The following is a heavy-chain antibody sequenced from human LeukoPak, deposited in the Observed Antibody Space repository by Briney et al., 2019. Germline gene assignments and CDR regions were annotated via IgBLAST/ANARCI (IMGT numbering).Heavy chain of an antibody. D-gene: IGHD1-14*01. V-gene: IGHV3-9*03. Sequence: PGSSLRLSRIASGFNFHDYGMLLVRQAPGKGLEWVLGIRWNSGSVAYAESVKGRFTISRDNAKKTLYLQMNSLRGEDMALYYCAKDNARDHDGPIDLWGQGTLVTVSS. CDR2: IRWNSGSV. J-gene: IGHJ5*02. CDR3: AKDNARDHDGPIDL. CDR1: GFNFHDYG.